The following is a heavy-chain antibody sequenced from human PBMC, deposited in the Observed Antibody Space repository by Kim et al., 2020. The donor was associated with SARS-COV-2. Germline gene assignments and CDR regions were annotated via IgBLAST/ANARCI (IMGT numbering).Heavy chain of an antibody. CDR3: AKDQRSEHSYGYYFDN. CDR2: ISGSGFST. J-gene: IGHJ4*02. D-gene: IGHD5-18*01. V-gene: IGHV3-23*01. CDR1: GFTFSDYA. Sequence: GGSLRLSCTVSGFTFSDYAMSWVRQAPRKGPEWVSGISGSGFSTHTADSVKGRFTISRDNSKNTLYLQMVSLRVEDTAVYYCAKDQRSEHSYGYYFDNWGQGNLVIVSS.